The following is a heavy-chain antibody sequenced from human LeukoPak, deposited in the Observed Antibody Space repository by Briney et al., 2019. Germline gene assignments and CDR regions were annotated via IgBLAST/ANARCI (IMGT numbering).Heavy chain of an antibody. V-gene: IGHV1-2*02. J-gene: IGHJ4*02. CDR1: RYTFTGYY. CDR2: INPNSGVT. Sequence: GASVKVSCKASRYTFTGYYMHWVRQAPGQGLEWMGWINPNSGVTDYAQNFQGRVTMTRDTSISTAYVELSRLRSDDTAVYYCARDSDYYDSSGIFDYWGQGTLVTVSS. D-gene: IGHD3-22*01. CDR3: ARDSDYYDSSGIFDY.